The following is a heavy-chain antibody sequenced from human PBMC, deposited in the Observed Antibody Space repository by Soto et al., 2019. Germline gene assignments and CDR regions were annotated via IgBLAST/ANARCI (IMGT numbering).Heavy chain of an antibody. CDR1: GYTFTSYG. CDR3: ARGVSVTGTPVAVDP. Sequence: QVQLVQSGAEVKKPGASVKVSCKASGYTFTSYGISWVRQAPGQGLEWMGWISGYNGNTNYAQKFQDRVTMTTDTSTSTAYMDLRSLRSDDTAVYYCARGVSVTGTPVAVDPRGQGTLVIVSS. CDR2: ISGYNGNT. J-gene: IGHJ5*02. V-gene: IGHV1-18*01. D-gene: IGHD1-7*01.